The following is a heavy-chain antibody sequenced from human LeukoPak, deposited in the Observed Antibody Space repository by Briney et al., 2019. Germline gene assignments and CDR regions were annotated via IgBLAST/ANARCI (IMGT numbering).Heavy chain of an antibody. CDR3: ARDLVGISSQYGMDV. D-gene: IGHD2-15*01. CDR1: GGSISSYY. V-gene: IGHV4-59*01. Sequence: SETLSLTCTVSGGSISSYYWSWIRQPPGKGLEWIGNIYYSGSTNYNPSLKSRVTISVDTSKNQFSLKLSSVTAADTAVYYCARDLVGISSQYGMDVWGQGTTVTVSS. CDR2: IYYSGST. J-gene: IGHJ6*02.